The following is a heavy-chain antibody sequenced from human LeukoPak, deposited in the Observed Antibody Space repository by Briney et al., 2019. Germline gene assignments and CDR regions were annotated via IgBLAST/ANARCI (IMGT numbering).Heavy chain of an antibody. Sequence: ASVKVSCKASGGTFSSYAISWVRQAPGQGLEWMGGIIPIFGTANYAQKFQGRVTITADESTSTAYMELSSLRSEDTAVYYCARDSPSYYDTLTGYYAPALNDYWGQGTLVTVSS. CDR1: GGTFSSYA. V-gene: IGHV1-69*13. CDR3: ARDSPSYYDTLTGYYAPALNDY. D-gene: IGHD3-9*01. J-gene: IGHJ4*02. CDR2: IIPIFGTA.